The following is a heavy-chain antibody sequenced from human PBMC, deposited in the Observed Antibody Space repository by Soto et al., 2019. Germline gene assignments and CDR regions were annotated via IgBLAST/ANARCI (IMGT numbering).Heavy chain of an antibody. D-gene: IGHD6-13*01. CDR3: ARQQQLVDY. CDR2: IYYSGST. CDR1: GGSISSSSYY. Sequence: QLQLQESGPGLVKPSETLSLTCTVSGGSISSSSYYWGWIRQPPGKGLEWIGSIYYSGSTYYNPSLKSRITMSVDTSKNQFSLKLSSVTAADTAVYYCARQQQLVDYWGQGTLVTVSS. J-gene: IGHJ4*02. V-gene: IGHV4-39*01.